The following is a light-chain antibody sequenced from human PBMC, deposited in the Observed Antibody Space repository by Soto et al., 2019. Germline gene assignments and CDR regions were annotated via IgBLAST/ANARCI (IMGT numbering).Light chain of an antibody. Sequence: QSALTQPPSVSGSPGQSVTISCTGTSSDVGSYNRVSWYQQPPGTAPKLMIYEVNNRPSGVPDRFSGSKSGNTASLTISGLQAEDEAEYYCSSFTSSSTWVFGGGTKVTVL. J-gene: IGLJ3*02. CDR2: EVN. V-gene: IGLV2-18*02. CDR1: SSDVGSYNR. CDR3: SSFTSSSTWV.